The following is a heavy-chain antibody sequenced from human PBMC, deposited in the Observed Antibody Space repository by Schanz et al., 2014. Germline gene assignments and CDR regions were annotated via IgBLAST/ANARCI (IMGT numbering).Heavy chain of an antibody. CDR2: MYINSGST. J-gene: IGHJ3*01. CDR3: ARDEGRDGDNLAFDV. V-gene: IGHV3-53*01. D-gene: IGHD2-15*01. CDR1: GFTVNTHY. Sequence: EVQLVESGGGLIQPGGSLRLSCAVSGFTVNTHYMSWVRQAPGKGLEWISSMYINSGSTQYADSVKGRFIISRGSSKNTVLLQMNCLRAEDTAVYFCARDEGRDGDNLAFDVWGQGTLVTVSS.